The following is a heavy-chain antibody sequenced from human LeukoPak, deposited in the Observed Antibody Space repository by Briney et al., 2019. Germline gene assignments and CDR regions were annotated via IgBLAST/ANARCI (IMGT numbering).Heavy chain of an antibody. CDR1: GGTFSSYA. J-gene: IGHJ4*02. Sequence: ASVKVSCKASGGTFSSYAISWVRQAPGQGLEWMGGITPIFGTANYAQKFQGRVTITADESTSTAYMELSSLRSEDTAVYYCAREDILTGYYQDYWGQGTLVTVSS. CDR3: AREDILTGYYQDY. V-gene: IGHV1-69*13. D-gene: IGHD3-9*01. CDR2: ITPIFGTA.